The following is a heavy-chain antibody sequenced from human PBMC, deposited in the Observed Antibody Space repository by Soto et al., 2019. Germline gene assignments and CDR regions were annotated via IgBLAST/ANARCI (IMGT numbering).Heavy chain of an antibody. J-gene: IGHJ5*02. V-gene: IGHV3-53*05. Sequence: GGSLRLSCAASGFTVSSNYMSWVRQAPGKGLEWVSVIYSGGSTYYADSVKGRFTISRDNSKNTLYLQMNSLRDEDTAVYYCAKDWNVDTAMVVNWFDPWGQGTLVTVSS. CDR2: IYSGGST. D-gene: IGHD5-18*01. CDR3: AKDWNVDTAMVVNWFDP. CDR1: GFTVSSNY.